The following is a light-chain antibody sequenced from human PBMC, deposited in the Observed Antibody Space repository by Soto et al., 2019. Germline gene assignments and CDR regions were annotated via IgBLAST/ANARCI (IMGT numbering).Light chain of an antibody. J-gene: IGKJ3*01. CDR1: QGISSH. CDR2: AAS. Sequence: DIQLTQSPSFLSASVGDRVTITCRASQGISSHLAWYQQKPGKAPNLLIYAASTLQSGVPSRFSGSGSGTEFTLTICSLQPEDFATSYCQQLNSYPFTFGPGTTVDIK. V-gene: IGKV1-9*01. CDR3: QQLNSYPFT.